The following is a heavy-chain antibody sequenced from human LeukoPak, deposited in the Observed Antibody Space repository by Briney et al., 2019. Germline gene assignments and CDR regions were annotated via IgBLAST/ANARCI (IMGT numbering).Heavy chain of an antibody. D-gene: IGHD3-16*01. CDR2: IRGSGGST. Sequence: GGSLRLSCAASGFTFNNYAMSWVRQAAGKGLEWVSAIRGSGGSTYYADSVKGRFTISRDNSKNTLYLQMNSLRAADTAVYYCARDSRGRSSWFDPWGQGTLVTVSS. V-gene: IGHV3-23*01. J-gene: IGHJ5*02. CDR1: GFTFNNYA. CDR3: ARDSRGRSSWFDP.